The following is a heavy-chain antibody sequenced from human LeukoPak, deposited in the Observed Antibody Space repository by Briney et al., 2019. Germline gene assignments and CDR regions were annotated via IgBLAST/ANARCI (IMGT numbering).Heavy chain of an antibody. CDR3: ARDRSIYSSSSGPFDY. J-gene: IGHJ4*02. CDR2: ISAYNGNT. Sequence: ASVKVSCKASGYTFTSYGISWVRQAPGQGLEWMGWISAYNGNTNYAQKLQGRVAMTTDTSTSTAYMELRSLRSDDTAVYYCARDRSIYSSSSGPFDYWGQGTLVTVSS. CDR1: GYTFTSYG. D-gene: IGHD6-6*01. V-gene: IGHV1-18*01.